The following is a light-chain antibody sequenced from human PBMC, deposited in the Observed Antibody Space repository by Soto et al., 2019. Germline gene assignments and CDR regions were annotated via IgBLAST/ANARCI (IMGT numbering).Light chain of an antibody. J-gene: IGLJ1*01. CDR3: ASVTSISTYF. CDR1: SSDVGGYDY. CDR2: EVT. V-gene: IGLV2-8*01. Sequence: QSVLTQPPSASGSPGQSVTISCTGTSSDVGGYDYVSWYQQRPGKAPNILIHEVTNRPSGVPDRFSGSNSGNTAYLTVCGLQDGDEADYYGASVTSISTYFFGTGTKLTGL.